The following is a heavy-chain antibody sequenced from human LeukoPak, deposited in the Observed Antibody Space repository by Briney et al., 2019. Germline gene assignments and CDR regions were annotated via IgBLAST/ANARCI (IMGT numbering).Heavy chain of an antibody. D-gene: IGHD1-26*01. CDR2: IYSGGST. J-gene: IGHJ3*02. Sequence: GGSLRLSCAASGFTVSSNYMSWVRQAPGKGLEWVSVIYSGGSTYYADSVKGRFTISRHNSKNTLYLQMNNLRAEDTAVYYCARPSIVGATRDGAFDIWGQGTMVTVSS. CDR1: GFTVSSNY. CDR3: ARPSIVGATRDGAFDI. V-gene: IGHV3-53*04.